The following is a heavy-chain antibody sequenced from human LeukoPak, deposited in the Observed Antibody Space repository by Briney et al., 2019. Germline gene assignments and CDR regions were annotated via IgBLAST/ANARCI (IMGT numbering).Heavy chain of an antibody. CDR3: ARGEPAVTSQLDY. V-gene: IGHV3-48*02. Sequence: GGSLRLSCAASGFTFSSYSMNGVRQAPGKGGEGVSFISASSRTTYYTDSVKGRFTISRDNARNSLYLQMNSLRDEDTAVYYCARGEPAVTSQLDYWGQGTLVTVSS. CDR2: ISASSRTT. J-gene: IGHJ4*02. CDR1: GFTFSSYS. D-gene: IGHD4-17*01.